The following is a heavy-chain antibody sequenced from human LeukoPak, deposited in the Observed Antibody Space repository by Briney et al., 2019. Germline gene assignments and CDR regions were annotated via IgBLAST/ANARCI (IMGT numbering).Heavy chain of an antibody. CDR3: AKDAQRGFDYSNSLEY. CDR1: GFTYSHFG. CDR2: IWSDGTEK. Sequence: PGRSLRLSCAASGFTYSHFGMHWVRQAPGKGLEWVAVIWSDGTEKYYGDAVKGRFTLSRDNSRNTLYLQMNSLRDDDTAVYYCAKDAQRGFDYSNSLEYWGQGTLVTVSS. V-gene: IGHV3-33*06. D-gene: IGHD4-11*01. J-gene: IGHJ4*02.